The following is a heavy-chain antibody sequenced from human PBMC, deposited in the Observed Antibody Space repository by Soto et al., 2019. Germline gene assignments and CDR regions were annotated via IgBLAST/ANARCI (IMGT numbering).Heavy chain of an antibody. CDR2: ISAYNGNT. D-gene: IGHD3-22*01. V-gene: IGHV1-18*01. Sequence: EASVKVSCKASGYAFTSYGISWVRQAPGQGLEWMGWISAYNGNTNYAQKLQGRVTIIGDTSTSTAYMELSGLRSADTAVYYCARVVPLYDRTSPLDYWGQGTLVTVSS. CDR3: ARVVPLYDRTSPLDY. J-gene: IGHJ4*02. CDR1: GYAFTSYG.